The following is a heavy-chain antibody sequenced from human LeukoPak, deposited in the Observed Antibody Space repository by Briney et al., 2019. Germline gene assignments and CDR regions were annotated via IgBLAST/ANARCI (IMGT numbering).Heavy chain of an antibody. Sequence: SETLSLTCTVSGGSISSYYWSWIRQPPGKGLEWIGYIYYSGSTNYNPSLKSRVTISVDTSKNQFSPKLSSVTAADTAVYYCARATKYWDVLDYWGQGTLVTVSS. D-gene: IGHD1-26*01. J-gene: IGHJ4*02. V-gene: IGHV4-59*01. CDR2: IYYSGST. CDR1: GGSISSYY. CDR3: ARATKYWDVLDY.